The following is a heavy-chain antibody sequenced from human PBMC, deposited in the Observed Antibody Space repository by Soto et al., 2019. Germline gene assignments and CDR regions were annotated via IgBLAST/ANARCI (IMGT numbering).Heavy chain of an antibody. CDR2: IIPIFGTA. CDR3: ASEGVYGGIFDY. J-gene: IGHJ4*02. CDR1: GGTFSSYA. Sequence: QVQLVQSGAEVKKPGSSVKVSCKASGGTFSSYAISWVRQAPGQGLEWMGGIIPIFGTANYAQKFQGRVPLTADESTSTAYMELSSLRSEDTAVYYCASEGVYGGIFDYWGQGTLVTGSS. V-gene: IGHV1-69*01. D-gene: IGHD4-17*01.